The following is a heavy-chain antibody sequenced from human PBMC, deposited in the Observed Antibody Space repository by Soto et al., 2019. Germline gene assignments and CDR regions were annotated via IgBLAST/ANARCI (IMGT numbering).Heavy chain of an antibody. J-gene: IGHJ2*01. Sequence: GGSLRLSCAASGFTFSSYGMHWVRQAPGKGLEWVAVIWYDGSNKYYADSVKGRFTISRDNSKNTLYLQMNSLRAEDTAVYYCARDDCSGGSCYSALWGRGTLVTVSS. V-gene: IGHV3-33*01. D-gene: IGHD2-15*01. CDR3: ARDDCSGGSCYSAL. CDR1: GFTFSSYG. CDR2: IWYDGSNK.